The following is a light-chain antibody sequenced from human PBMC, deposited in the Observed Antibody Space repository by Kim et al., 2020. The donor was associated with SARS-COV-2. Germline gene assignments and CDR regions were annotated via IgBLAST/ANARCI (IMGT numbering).Light chain of an antibody. CDR3: SSYTSSATLI. J-gene: IGLJ2*01. V-gene: IGLV2-14*03. CDR2: DDR. Sequence: GQSITISCTGTSSDVGGYNYVALYQQHPGKAPKLIIYDDRKRPSGVSYRFSGSKSGNTASLTISGLQAEDDADYYCSSYTSSATLIFGGGTKVTVL. CDR1: SSDVGGYNY.